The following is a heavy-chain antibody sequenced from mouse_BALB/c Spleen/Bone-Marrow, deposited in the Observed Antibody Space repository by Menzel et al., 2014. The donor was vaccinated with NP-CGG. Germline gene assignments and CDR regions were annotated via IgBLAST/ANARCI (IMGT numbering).Heavy chain of an antibody. V-gene: IGHV5-6*01. Sequence: EVMLVESGGDLVKPGGSLKLSCAASGFTFSSYGMSWVRQTPDKRLEWVATINNGGTYTYYPDSVRGRFTISRDNAKNTLYLQMSSLKSEDTAMYYCALNGDAAYWGQGTLVTVSA. CDR2: INNGGTYT. D-gene: IGHD4-1*02. J-gene: IGHJ3*01. CDR3: ALNGDAAY. CDR1: GFTFSSYG.